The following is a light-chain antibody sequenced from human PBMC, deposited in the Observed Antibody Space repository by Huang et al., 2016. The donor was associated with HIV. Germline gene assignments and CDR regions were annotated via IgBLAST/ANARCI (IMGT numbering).Light chain of an antibody. V-gene: IGKV4-1*01. CDR3: QQYYSTPYT. CDR1: QTFLNSSNNKNS. CDR2: WAS. J-gene: IGKJ2*01. Sequence: DIVMIQSPDSLAVSLGERATINCKSSQTFLNSSNNKNSLAWYQQKPGQPPNLLIYWASTRESGVPDRISGSGSGTDFTLTISSLQAEDVAVYYCQQYYSTPYTFGQGTKLEIK.